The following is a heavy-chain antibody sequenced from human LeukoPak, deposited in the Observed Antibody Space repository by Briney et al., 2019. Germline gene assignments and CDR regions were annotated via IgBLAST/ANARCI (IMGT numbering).Heavy chain of an antibody. D-gene: IGHD3-16*01. J-gene: IGHJ4*02. CDR3: ARLSFGGTYFDY. Sequence: GESLKISCKASGSRFTGHWIGWVRQMSGKGLEWMGIIYPGDSDNRYSPSFQGQVTISADKSISTAYLQWSGLKASDTAMYYCARLSFGGTYFDYWGQGTLVTVSS. V-gene: IGHV5-51*01. CDR1: GSRFTGHW. CDR2: IYPGDSDN.